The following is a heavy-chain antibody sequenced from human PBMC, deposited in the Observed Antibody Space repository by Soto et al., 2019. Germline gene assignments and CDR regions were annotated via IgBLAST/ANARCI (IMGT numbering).Heavy chain of an antibody. D-gene: IGHD3-3*01. J-gene: IGHJ3*02. CDR1: GFTFGDYA. V-gene: IGHV3-49*03. CDR3: TREHTILGVVYDFFDM. CDR2: IRSKAYGGTT. Sequence: PGGSLRLSCTASGFTFGDYAMSWFRQAPGKGLEWVGFIRSKAYGGTTEYAASVKGRFTISRDDSKSIANLQMKSLKTKETAEKYCTREHTILGVVYDFFDMGGQGKMVTV.